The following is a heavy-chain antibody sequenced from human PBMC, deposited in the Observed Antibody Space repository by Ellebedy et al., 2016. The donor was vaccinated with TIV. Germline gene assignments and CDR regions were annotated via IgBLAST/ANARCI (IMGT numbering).Heavy chain of an antibody. D-gene: IGHD3-10*01. Sequence: GGSLRLSCAASGFTFSNFTMNWVRQALGKGLEWVSAISPGHDYTYYADSVERRCTISRNNSKNTLYLQMSSLRAEDSAVYYCAKGFGSGSYCIIPSEYWGQGTLVTVSS. CDR1: GFTFSNFT. CDR3: AKGFGSGSYCIIPSEY. CDR2: ISPGHDYT. V-gene: IGHV3-23*01. J-gene: IGHJ4*02.